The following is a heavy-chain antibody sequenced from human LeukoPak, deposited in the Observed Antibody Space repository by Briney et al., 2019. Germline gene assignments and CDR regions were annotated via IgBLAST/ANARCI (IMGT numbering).Heavy chain of an antibody. J-gene: IGHJ4*02. D-gene: IGHD3-22*01. CDR1: GGSISSGGYS. V-gene: IGHV4-30-2*01. CDR3: ARGRPASGYYSGENDY. Sequence: SETLSLTCAVSGGSISSGGYSWSWIRQPPGKGLEWIGYIYHSGSTYYNPSLKSRVTISVDRSKNQFSLKLSSVTAADTAVYYCARGRPASGYYSGENDYWGQGTLVTVSS. CDR2: IYHSGST.